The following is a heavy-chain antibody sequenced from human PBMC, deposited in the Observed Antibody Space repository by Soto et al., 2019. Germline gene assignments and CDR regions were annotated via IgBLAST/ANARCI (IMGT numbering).Heavy chain of an antibody. V-gene: IGHV1-8*01. Sequence: QVQLVQSGTEVKKPGASVKVSCKASGYTFTSYDINWVRQATGQGLEWMGWMNPNSGNTGYAQKFQGRVTMTRNTSITTAYMELSSLRSEDTAVYYCARALSTGYCSTTSCSCADYWGQGTLVTVSS. CDR3: ARALSTGYCSTTSCSCADY. CDR2: MNPNSGNT. D-gene: IGHD2-2*01. CDR1: GYTFTSYD. J-gene: IGHJ4*02.